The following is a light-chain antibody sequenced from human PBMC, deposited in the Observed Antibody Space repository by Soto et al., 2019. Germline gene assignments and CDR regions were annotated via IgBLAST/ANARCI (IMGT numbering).Light chain of an antibody. CDR3: QQYHNWPPYT. CDR2: GSS. Sequence: EIVMTQSPTTLSVSPGERATLSCRASQSVSSNLAWYQQKPGQAPRLLIYGSSTRATGIPARFSGSGSGTEFTLTISSLQSEDFALYYCQQYHNWPPYTFGQGTKLEIK. J-gene: IGKJ2*01. CDR1: QSVSSN. V-gene: IGKV3-15*01.